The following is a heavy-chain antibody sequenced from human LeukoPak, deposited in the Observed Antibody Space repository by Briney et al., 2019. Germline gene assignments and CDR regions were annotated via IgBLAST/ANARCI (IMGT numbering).Heavy chain of an antibody. CDR3: ASTASTAMVI. D-gene: IGHD5-18*01. Sequence: SETLSLTCTVSGYSISSGYYWGWIRQPPGKGLEWIGSIYHSGSTYYNPSLKSRVTISVDTSKNQFSLKLSSVTAADTAVYYCASTASTAMVIWGQGTLVTVSS. CDR1: GYSISSGYY. J-gene: IGHJ4*02. V-gene: IGHV4-38-2*02. CDR2: IYHSGST.